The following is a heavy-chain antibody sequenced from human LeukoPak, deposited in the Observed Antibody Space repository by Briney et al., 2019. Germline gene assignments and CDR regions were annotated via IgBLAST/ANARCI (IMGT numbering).Heavy chain of an antibody. D-gene: IGHD3-3*01. CDR1: GGSISSSSYY. V-gene: IGHV4-39*01. J-gene: IGHJ6*03. Sequence: SETLSLTCTVSGGSISSSSYYWGWILQPPGKGLEWIGSIRYSGSTYYNPSLKSRVTISVDTSKNQFSLKLSSVTAADTAVYYCADYDFWSGFYYMDVWGKGTTVTVSS. CDR2: IRYSGST. CDR3: ADYDFWSGFYYMDV.